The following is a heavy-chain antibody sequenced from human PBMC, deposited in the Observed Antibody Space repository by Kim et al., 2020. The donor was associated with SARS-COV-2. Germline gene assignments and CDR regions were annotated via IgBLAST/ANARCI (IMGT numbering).Heavy chain of an antibody. D-gene: IGHD4-17*01. CDR1: GFTFDSYA. V-gene: IGHV3-23*01. CDR2: IRGSRDAT. Sequence: GGSLRLSCAASGFTFDSYAMHWVRQAPGKGLEWVLAIRGSRDATYYADSVKGRFTVSRDSSRVTLYLQMNSLRAEDTAVYYCARRLPYYGLDVWGQGTTVTVSS. J-gene: IGHJ6*02. CDR3: ARRLPYYGLDV.